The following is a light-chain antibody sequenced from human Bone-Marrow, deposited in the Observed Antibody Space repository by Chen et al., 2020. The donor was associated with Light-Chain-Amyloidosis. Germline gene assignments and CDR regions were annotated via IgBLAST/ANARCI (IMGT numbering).Light chain of an antibody. CDR2: DDS. CDR3: QVWDRSSDRPV. J-gene: IGLJ3*02. V-gene: IGLV3-21*02. Sequence: SYVLTQPSSVSAAPGQTATIACGGNNIGSTSVHWYQQTPGQAPLLVVYDDSDRPSGIPERLSGSNSGNTATLTISRVEAGDEADYYCQVWDRSSDRPVFTGGTKLTVL. CDR1: NIGSTS.